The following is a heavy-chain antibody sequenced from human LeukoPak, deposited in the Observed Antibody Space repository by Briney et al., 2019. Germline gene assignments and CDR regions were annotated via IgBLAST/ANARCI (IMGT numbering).Heavy chain of an antibody. D-gene: IGHD2-8*02. CDR1: GFTFSSYW. J-gene: IGHJ4*02. CDR2: INTDGSST. CDR3: ARDLTGNVFDH. V-gene: IGHV3-74*01. Sequence: GGSLRLSCAASGFTFSSYWMYWVRQAPGKGLVWVSGINTDGSSTHYADSVKGRFTISSDNAKNTLYLQMNSLRAEDTAVYYCARDLTGNVFDHWGQGTLVTVSS.